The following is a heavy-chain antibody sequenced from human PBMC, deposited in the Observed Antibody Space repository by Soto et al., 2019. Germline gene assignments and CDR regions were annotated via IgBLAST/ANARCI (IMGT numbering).Heavy chain of an antibody. V-gene: IGHV3-23*01. J-gene: IGHJ4*02. Sequence: EVQLLESGGGLVQPGGSLRLSCAASGFTFSSYAMSWVRQAPGKGLEWVSAISGSGGSTYYADSVKGRFTISRDNSKNTLYLQMNSLRAEDTGVYYCAKDRVDVVVVAANFDYWGQGTLVTVSS. CDR2: ISGSGGST. CDR1: GFTFSSYA. D-gene: IGHD2-15*01. CDR3: AKDRVDVVVVAANFDY.